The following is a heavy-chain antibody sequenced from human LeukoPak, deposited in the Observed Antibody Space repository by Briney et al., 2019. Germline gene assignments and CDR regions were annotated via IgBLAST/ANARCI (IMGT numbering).Heavy chain of an antibody. CDR2: INPSGGST. J-gene: IGHJ3*02. Sequence: ASVKVSCKASGYTFTSYYMHWVRQAPGQGLEWMGIINPSGGSTSYAQKFQGRVTMTRDTSTSTVYMELSSLRSEDTAVYYCARDGDNYYDSSGYYYGDAFGIWGQGTMVTVSS. CDR3: ARDGDNYYDSSGYYYGDAFGI. V-gene: IGHV1-46*01. D-gene: IGHD3-22*01. CDR1: GYTFTSYY.